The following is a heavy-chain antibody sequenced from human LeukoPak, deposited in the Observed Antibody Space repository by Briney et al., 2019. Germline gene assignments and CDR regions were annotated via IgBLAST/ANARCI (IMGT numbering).Heavy chain of an antibody. D-gene: IGHD3-16*02. J-gene: IGHJ4*02. V-gene: IGHV1-18*01. CDR2: ISAYNGNT. CDR3: ARDDYVWGSYRYPFDY. Sequence: ASVKVSCNASGYTFTSYGISWVRQAPGQGLEWMGWISAYNGNTNYAQKPQGRVTMTTDTSTSTAYMELRSLRSDDTAVYYCARDDYVWGSYRYPFDYWGQGTLVTVSS. CDR1: GYTFTSYG.